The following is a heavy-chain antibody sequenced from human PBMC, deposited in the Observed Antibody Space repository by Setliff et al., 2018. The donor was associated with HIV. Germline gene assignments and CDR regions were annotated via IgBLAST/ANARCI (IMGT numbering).Heavy chain of an antibody. CDR2: IKQDGSEK. CDR1: GFTFSSYW. Sequence: GGSLRLSCAASGFTFSSYWMSWVRQAPGKGLEWVANIKQDGSEKYYVDSVRGRFTISRDNAKNSLYLQMNSLRAEDTAVYYCARDLTVPTITGTPPSYWGHGTLVTVSS. V-gene: IGHV3-7*01. CDR3: ARDLTVPTITGTPPSY. D-gene: IGHD1-20*01. J-gene: IGHJ4*01.